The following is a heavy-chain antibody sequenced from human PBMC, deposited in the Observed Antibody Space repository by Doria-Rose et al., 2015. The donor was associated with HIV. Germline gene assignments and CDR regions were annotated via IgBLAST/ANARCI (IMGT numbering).Heavy chain of an antibody. CDR3: ARAKFSTPFDH. CDR2: IYNNGKT. V-gene: IGHV4-59*02. J-gene: IGHJ1*01. CDR1: GGSVSGYY. Sequence: SLTCNVSGGSVSGYYCSWIRQPPGKGLEWIGYIYNNGKTNYNPSLKDRVTILVDTSKNQFSLKLNSVTAADTAVHFCARAKFSTPFDHWGQGTLATVTS. D-gene: IGHD3-16*01.